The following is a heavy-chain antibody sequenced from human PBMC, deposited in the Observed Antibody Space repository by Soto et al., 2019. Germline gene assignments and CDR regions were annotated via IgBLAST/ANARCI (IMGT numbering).Heavy chain of an antibody. V-gene: IGHV5-10-1*01. CDR2: VDPSDSKT. J-gene: IGHJ4*02. D-gene: IGHD3-9*01. Sequence: GESLKISCKGSGYSFTNYWISWVRQMPGKGLEWMGRVDPSDSKTNYSPSSQGHVTMSADKSISTAYLQWSSLRASDTAMYYCVTSPVTILWGQGTQVTVS. CDR1: GYSFTNYW. CDR3: VTSPVTIL.